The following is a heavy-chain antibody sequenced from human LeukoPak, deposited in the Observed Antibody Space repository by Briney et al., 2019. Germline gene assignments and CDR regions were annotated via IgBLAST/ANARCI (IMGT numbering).Heavy chain of an antibody. D-gene: IGHD2-15*01. V-gene: IGHV3-23*01. J-gene: IGHJ5*02. CDR2: ISGSGYST. CDR3: ATDGSSWNIFDN. CDR1: GFTFTTYT. Sequence: GGSLRLSCAASGFTFTTYTMTWVRQAPGKGLNWISSISGSGYSTFYSESVKGRFTISRDNSKNSVYLQMSNLTAGDTAVYFCATDGSSWNIFDNWGQGTLVTVSS.